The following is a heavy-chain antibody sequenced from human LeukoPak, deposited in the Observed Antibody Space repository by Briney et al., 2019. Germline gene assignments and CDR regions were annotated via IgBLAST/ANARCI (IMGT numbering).Heavy chain of an antibody. CDR3: ARALNYYDSSGYYYVGAFDI. D-gene: IGHD3-22*01. J-gene: IGHJ3*02. CDR1: GYTFTSYD. Sequence: ASVKISCKASGYTFTSYDINWVRQATGQGLEWMGWMNPNSGNTGYAQKFQGRVTMTRNTSISTAYMELSSLRSEDTAVYYCARALNYYDSSGYYYVGAFDIWGQGTMVTVSS. V-gene: IGHV1-8*01. CDR2: MNPNSGNT.